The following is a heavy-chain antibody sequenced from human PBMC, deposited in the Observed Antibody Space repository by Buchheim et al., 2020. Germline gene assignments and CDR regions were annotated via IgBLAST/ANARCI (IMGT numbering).Heavy chain of an antibody. V-gene: IGHV3-33*03. CDR1: GFTFSSYG. CDR3: ATTNWLDP. Sequence: QVQLVESGGGVVQPGRSLRLSCAASGFTFSSYGMHWVRQAPGKGLEWVAVIWYDGSNKYYADSVKGRFTVSRDNAKNTLYLQMNSLRDEDTAVYYCATTNWLDPWGQGTL. J-gene: IGHJ5*02. CDR2: IWYDGSNK. D-gene: IGHD1-14*01.